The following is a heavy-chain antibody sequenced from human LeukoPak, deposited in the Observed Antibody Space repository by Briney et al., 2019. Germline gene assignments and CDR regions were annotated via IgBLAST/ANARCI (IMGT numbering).Heavy chain of an antibody. CDR1: GFIFSDVW. J-gene: IGHJ4*02. Sequence: GGSLRLSCAGSGFIFSDVWMSWVRQAPGKWLEWVARIKTKAEGGTIDYAAPVKGRFIISRDDSEKRLDLQMSSLKSEDTGVYYCTTDLDYWGQGTLVTVSS. CDR2: IKTKAEGGTI. CDR3: TTDLDY. V-gene: IGHV3-15*01.